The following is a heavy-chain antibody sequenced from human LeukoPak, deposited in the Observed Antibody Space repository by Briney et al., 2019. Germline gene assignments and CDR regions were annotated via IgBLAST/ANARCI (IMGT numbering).Heavy chain of an antibody. D-gene: IGHD5-24*01. V-gene: IGHV4-39*01. CDR1: GDSISSGVYY. J-gene: IGHJ4*02. CDR2: FYYSGSI. Sequence: SETLSLTCTVSGDSISSGVYYWVWIRQPPGKGLEWIGSFYYSGSIYYNPSLKSRVTISVDTSRNQFSLKLSSVSAADTAVYYCARRRDGYNLYYFDYWGQGILVTVSS. CDR3: ARRRDGYNLYYFDY.